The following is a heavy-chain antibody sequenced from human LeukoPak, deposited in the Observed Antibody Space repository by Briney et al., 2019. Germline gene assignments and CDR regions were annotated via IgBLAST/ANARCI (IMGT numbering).Heavy chain of an antibody. CDR3: ARADIVLMVGDHYFDY. CDR2: IHTSGST. J-gene: IGHJ4*02. Sequence: PSETLSLTCTFSAVSISSYYWSWIRQPAGKGLEWIGRIHTSGSTNYNPPLKSRVTISVDTSKNQFSLKLSSVTAADTAVYYCARADIVLMVGDHYFDYWGQGTLVSVSS. CDR1: AVSISSYY. V-gene: IGHV4-4*07. D-gene: IGHD2-8*01.